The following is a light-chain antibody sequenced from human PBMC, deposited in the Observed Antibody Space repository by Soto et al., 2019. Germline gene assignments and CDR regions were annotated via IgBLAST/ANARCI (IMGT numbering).Light chain of an antibody. Sequence: QSVLTQPPSVSGAPGQRVTISCTGSSSNIGAGYDVHWYQQLPGTATKLLIYGNSNRPSGVPDRFSGSKSGTSASLAITGLQAEDEADYYCQSYDSSLSGVVFGGGPKLTVL. J-gene: IGLJ2*01. CDR2: GNS. CDR3: QSYDSSLSGVV. CDR1: SSNIGAGYD. V-gene: IGLV1-40*01.